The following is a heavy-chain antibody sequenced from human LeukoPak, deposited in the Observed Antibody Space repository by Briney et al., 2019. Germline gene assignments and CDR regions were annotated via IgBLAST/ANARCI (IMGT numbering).Heavy chain of an antibody. D-gene: IGHD3-10*01. V-gene: IGHV3-74*01. CDR2: INSDGSST. Sequence: HPGGSLRLSCAASRFTFSSYWMHWVRQAPGKGLVWVSRINSDGSSTNYADSVKGRFTISRDNAKNTLYLQLNSLGAEDTAVYYCARDRGEYYFDSWGQGTLVTVSS. CDR1: RFTFSSYW. J-gene: IGHJ4*02. CDR3: ARDRGEYYFDS.